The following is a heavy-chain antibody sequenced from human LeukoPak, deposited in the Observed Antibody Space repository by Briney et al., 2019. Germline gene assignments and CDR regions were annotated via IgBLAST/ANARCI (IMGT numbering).Heavy chain of an antibody. J-gene: IGHJ4*02. CDR3: ARIRRSGVKDKSGNYFDY. V-gene: IGHV4-39*07. CDR1: GGSISSSSYY. Sequence: PSETLSLTCTVSGGSISSSSYYWGWIRQPPGKGLEWIGSIYYSGSTYYNPSLKSRVTISVDTSKNQLSLKLSSVTAADTAVYYCARIRRSGVKDKSGNYFDYWGQGTLVTVSS. D-gene: IGHD3-10*01. CDR2: IYYSGST.